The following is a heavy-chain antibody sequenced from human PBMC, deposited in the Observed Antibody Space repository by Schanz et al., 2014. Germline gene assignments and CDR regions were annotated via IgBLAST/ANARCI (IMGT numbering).Heavy chain of an antibody. J-gene: IGHJ5*02. D-gene: IGHD6-25*01. CDR3: AREPLSGYNWFAP. CDR1: GGSISSGTYY. CDR2: IYTSGST. V-gene: IGHV4-61*02. Sequence: QVQLQESGPGLVKPSQTLSLTCIVSGGSISSGTYYWSWLRQPAGKGLEWIGRIYTSGSTNYNPSRKSRVTISLATPKNQFSLKLSSVTAADTAVYYCAREPLSGYNWFAPWGQGSLXTVSS.